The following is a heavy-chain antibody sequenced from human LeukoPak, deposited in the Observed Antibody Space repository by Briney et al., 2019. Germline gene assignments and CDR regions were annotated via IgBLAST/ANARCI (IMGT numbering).Heavy chain of an antibody. Sequence: GASVKVSCKASGGTFSSYAISWVRQAPGQGLEWMGGIIPIFGTANYAQKFQGRVTITADESTSTAYMELSSLRSEDTAVYYCARDPLTWNYGGDWFDPWGQGTLVTVSS. J-gene: IGHJ5*02. CDR2: IIPIFGTA. D-gene: IGHD1-7*01. CDR1: GGTFSSYA. V-gene: IGHV1-69*13. CDR3: ARDPLTWNYGGDWFDP.